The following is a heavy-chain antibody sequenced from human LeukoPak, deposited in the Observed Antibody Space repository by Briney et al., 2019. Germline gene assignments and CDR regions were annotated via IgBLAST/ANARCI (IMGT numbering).Heavy chain of an antibody. CDR3: ARENYFDY. V-gene: IGHV3-7*04. CDR2: IKPDGSEK. CDR1: GFTSSRFW. J-gene: IGHJ4*02. Sequence: PGGSLRLSCAASGFTSSRFWMGWVRQAPGKGLEWVANIKPDGSEKNYGDSVRGRFTISRDNARNSLYLHMNSLRADDTAVYYCARENYFDYWGQGTLVTVSS.